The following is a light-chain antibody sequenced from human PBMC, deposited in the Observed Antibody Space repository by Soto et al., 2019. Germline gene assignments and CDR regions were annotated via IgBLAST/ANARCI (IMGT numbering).Light chain of an antibody. V-gene: IGLV1-40*01. CDR2: GNS. CDR3: QSYDSSLISV. Sequence: QSVLTQPPSVSGAPGQRVTISCTGSSSNIGAGYDVHWFQLLPGTAPKLLIYGNSNRPSGVPDRFSGSKSGTSASLAITGLQAEEEADYYCQSYDSSLISVFGTGTKVTVL. CDR1: SSNIGAGYD. J-gene: IGLJ1*01.